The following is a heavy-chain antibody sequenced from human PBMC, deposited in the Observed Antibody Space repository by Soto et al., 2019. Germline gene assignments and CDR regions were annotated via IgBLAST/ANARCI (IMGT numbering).Heavy chain of an antibody. Sequence: EVQLVESGGGLVKPGGSLRLSCAVSGFTFDKVWMNWVRQAPGKGLEWVGRIKSKTDGGTTDYAAPVKGRFTISRDDSNNMLYLPMNSLKTEDTGMYFCTTGRDDLLNWGQGTLVTVSS. D-gene: IGHD2-15*01. CDR1: GFTFDKVW. J-gene: IGHJ4*02. CDR3: TTGRDDLLN. CDR2: IKSKTDGGTT. V-gene: IGHV3-15*07.